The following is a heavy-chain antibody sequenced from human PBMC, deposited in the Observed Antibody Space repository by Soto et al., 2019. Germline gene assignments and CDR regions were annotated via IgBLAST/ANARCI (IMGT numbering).Heavy chain of an antibody. J-gene: IGHJ4*02. CDR3: APFGVDPSPPGY. CDR2: IYYSGST. V-gene: IGHV4-30-4*01. Sequence: SLALTCTVCGGCISSGDYYGSWIRQPPGKGLEWIGYIYYSGSTYYNPSLKSRVTISVDTSKNQFSLKLSSVTAADTAVYYSAPFGVDPSPPGYCGQRTLVTVSS. D-gene: IGHD3-3*01. CDR1: GGCISSGDYY.